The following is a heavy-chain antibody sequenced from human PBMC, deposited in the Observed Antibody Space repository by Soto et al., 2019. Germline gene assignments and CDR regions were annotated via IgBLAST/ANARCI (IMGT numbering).Heavy chain of an antibody. J-gene: IGHJ3*02. Sequence: SGPTLVNPTQTLTLTCTFSGFSLSTRGVGVGWIRQPPGKALEWLALIYWNDDKRYSPSLKSRLTITKDTSNNQVVLTMTNMDPVDTATYYCSLSIFGVVIRAFDIWGQGTMVTVSS. CDR1: GFSLSTRGVG. V-gene: IGHV2-5*01. D-gene: IGHD3-3*01. CDR2: IYWNDDK. CDR3: SLSIFGVVIRAFDI.